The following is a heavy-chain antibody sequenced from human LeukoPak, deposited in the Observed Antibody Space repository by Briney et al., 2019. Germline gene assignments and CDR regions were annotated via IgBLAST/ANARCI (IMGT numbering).Heavy chain of an antibody. D-gene: IGHD3-9*01. Sequence: GASVTVSCKASGYTFTGYYMHWVRQAPGQGLEWMGWINPNSGGTNYAQKFQGRVTMTRDTSISTAYMELSRLRSDDTAVYYCARDHDRGYCFDYWGQGTLVTVSS. J-gene: IGHJ4*02. CDR2: INPNSGGT. CDR1: GYTFTGYY. CDR3: ARDHDRGYCFDY. V-gene: IGHV1-2*02.